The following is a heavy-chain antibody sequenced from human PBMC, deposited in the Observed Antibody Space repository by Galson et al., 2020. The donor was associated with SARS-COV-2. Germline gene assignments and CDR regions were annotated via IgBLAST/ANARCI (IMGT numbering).Heavy chain of an antibody. CDR1: GFTFSSYG. V-gene: IGHV3-33*01. J-gene: IGHJ3*02. CDR2: IWYDGSNK. Sequence: GGSLRLSCAASGFTFSSYGMHWVRQAPGKGLEWVAVIWYDGSNKYYADSVKGRFTISRDNSKNTLYLQMNSLRAEDTAVYYCAREGYYDSFGGAFDIWGQGTMVTVSS. D-gene: IGHD3-22*01. CDR3: AREGYYDSFGGAFDI.